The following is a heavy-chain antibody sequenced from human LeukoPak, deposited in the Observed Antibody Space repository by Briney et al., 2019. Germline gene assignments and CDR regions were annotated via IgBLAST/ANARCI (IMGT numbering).Heavy chain of an antibody. D-gene: IGHD3-3*01. CDR1: GGSISSSSYY. J-gene: IGHJ5*02. CDR3: AREGSYYDFWSGYRLPNWFDP. CDR2: IYYSGST. Sequence: PSETLPLTCTVSGGSISSSSYYWGWIRQPPGKGLEWIGSIYYSGSTYYNPSLKSRVTISVDTSKNQFSLKLSSVTAADTAVYYCAREGSYYDFWSGYRLPNWFDPWGQGTLVTVSS. V-gene: IGHV4-39*07.